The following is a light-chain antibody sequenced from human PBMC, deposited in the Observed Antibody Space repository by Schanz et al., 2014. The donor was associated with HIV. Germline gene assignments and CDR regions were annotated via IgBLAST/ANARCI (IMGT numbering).Light chain of an antibody. CDR2: DAS. CDR3: QQYDNFPPSIT. V-gene: IGKV1-33*01. J-gene: IGKJ5*01. CDR1: QSLDAW. Sequence: DIQMTQSPSTLSASVGDRVIITCRASQSLDAWLAWYQQKPGKAPKLLIYDASNLETGVPSRFSGSGSGIDFTFTISSLQPEDIATYYCQQYDNFPPSITFGQGTRLEIK.